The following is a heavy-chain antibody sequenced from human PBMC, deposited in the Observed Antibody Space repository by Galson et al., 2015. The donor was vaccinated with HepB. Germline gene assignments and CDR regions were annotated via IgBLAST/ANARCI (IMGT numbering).Heavy chain of an antibody. CDR3: ARHWRRFDP. Sequence: SVKVSCKASGYVFTDYAMNWVRQAPGQGLEWLGWINTNTGNPTYAQGFTGRFVLSLGTSVSTAYLQISSLKAEDTAVHYCARHWRRFDPWGQGTLVTVSS. V-gene: IGHV7-4-1*02. J-gene: IGHJ5*02. CDR2: INTNTGNP. CDR1: GYVFTDYA. D-gene: IGHD1-1*01.